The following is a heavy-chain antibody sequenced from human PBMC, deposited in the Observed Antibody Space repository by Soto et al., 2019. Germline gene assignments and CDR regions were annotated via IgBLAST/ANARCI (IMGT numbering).Heavy chain of an antibody. CDR3: ARHYYYDRSYYYPTNTHLPLDY. V-gene: IGHV5-51*01. Sequence: GESLKISCKGSGYSFTSYWIAWVRQVPGKGLELMGVIYPGDSDIRYSPSFQGQVTISADKSISTAYLQWSSLKASDSAMYFCARHYYYDRSYYYPTNTHLPLDYWGQGTLVTVS. CDR1: GYSFTSYW. D-gene: IGHD3-22*01. CDR2: IYPGDSDI. J-gene: IGHJ4*02.